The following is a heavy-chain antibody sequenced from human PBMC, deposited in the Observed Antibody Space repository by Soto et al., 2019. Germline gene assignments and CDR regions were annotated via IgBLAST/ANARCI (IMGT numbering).Heavy chain of an antibody. CDR1: GGSISSGGYY. CDR2: IYYSGST. CDR3: ARDSGSGGRWFDP. V-gene: IGHV4-31*03. D-gene: IGHD3-10*01. Sequence: KTSETLSLTCTVSGGSISSGGYYWSWIRRHPGKGLEWIGYIYYSGSTYYNPSLKSRVTISVDTSKNQFSLKLSSVTAADTAVYYCARDSGSGGRWFDPWGQGTLVTVSS. J-gene: IGHJ5*02.